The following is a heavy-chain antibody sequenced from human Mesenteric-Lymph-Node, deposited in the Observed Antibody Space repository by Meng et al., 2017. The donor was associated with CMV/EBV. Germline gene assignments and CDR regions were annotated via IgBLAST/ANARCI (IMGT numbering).Heavy chain of an antibody. CDR2: IKQDGSEK. Sequence: GESLKISCAASGFTFSSYWMSWVRPAPGKGLEWVANIKQDGSEKYYVDSVKGRFTISRDNAKNSLYLQMNSLRAEDTAVYYCARELRYYGSGNSPFDYWGQGTLVTVSS. CDR3: ARELRYYGSGNSPFDY. J-gene: IGHJ4*02. D-gene: IGHD3-10*01. CDR1: GFTFSSYW. V-gene: IGHV3-7*01.